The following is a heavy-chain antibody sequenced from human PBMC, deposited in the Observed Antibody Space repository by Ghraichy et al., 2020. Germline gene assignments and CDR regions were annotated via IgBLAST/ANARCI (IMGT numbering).Heavy chain of an antibody. CDR1: GFTFSGSA. V-gene: IGHV3-73*01. CDR2: IRSKANSYAT. Sequence: GGSLRLSCAASGFTFSGSAMHWVRQASGKGLEWVGRIRSKANSYATAYAASVKGRFTISRDDSKNTAYLQMNSLKTEDTAVYYCTSGLYCGGDCFIYYYYGMDVWGQGTTVTVSS. J-gene: IGHJ6*02. CDR3: TSGLYCGGDCFIYYYYGMDV. D-gene: IGHD2-21*02.